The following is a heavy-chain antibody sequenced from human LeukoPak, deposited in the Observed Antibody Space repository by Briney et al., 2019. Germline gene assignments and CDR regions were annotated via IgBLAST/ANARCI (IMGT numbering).Heavy chain of an antibody. CDR1: GYTLTELS. CDR3: ATGGIYYDSSGYLFDY. CDR2: FDPEDGET. D-gene: IGHD3-22*01. Sequence: GASVKVSCKVSGYTLTELSMHWVRQAPGKGLEWMGGFDPEDGETIYAQKFQGRVTMTEDTSTDTAYMELSSLRSEDTAVYYCATGGIYYDSSGYLFDYWGQGTPVTVSS. J-gene: IGHJ4*02. V-gene: IGHV1-24*01.